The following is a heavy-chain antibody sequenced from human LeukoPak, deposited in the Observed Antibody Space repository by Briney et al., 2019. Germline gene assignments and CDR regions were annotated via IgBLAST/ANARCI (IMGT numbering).Heavy chain of an antibody. CDR3: AKGVFGYSYGYYVY. J-gene: IGHJ4*02. V-gene: IGHV3-23*01. CDR1: GFTFSSYA. D-gene: IGHD5-18*01. Sequence: GGSLRLSCAASGFTFSSYAMSWVRQAPGKGLEWVSAISGSGGSTYYADSVKGRFTISRDNSKNTLYLQMNSLRDEDTAVYYCAKGVFGYSYGYYVYWGQGTLVTVSS. CDR2: ISGSGGST.